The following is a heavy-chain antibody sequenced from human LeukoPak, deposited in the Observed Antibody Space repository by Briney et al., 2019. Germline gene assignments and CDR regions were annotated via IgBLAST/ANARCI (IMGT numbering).Heavy chain of an antibody. Sequence: GGSLRLSCASSGFTFSSYGMHWVRQAPGKGLEWVTFIRYDGSNKYYADSVKGRFTISRDNSKNTLYLQVNSLRAEDTAVYYCATSELGFFDFWGQGALVSVSS. D-gene: IGHD7-27*01. CDR2: IRYDGSNK. V-gene: IGHV3-30*02. CDR3: ATSELGFFDF. CDR1: GFTFSSYG. J-gene: IGHJ4*02.